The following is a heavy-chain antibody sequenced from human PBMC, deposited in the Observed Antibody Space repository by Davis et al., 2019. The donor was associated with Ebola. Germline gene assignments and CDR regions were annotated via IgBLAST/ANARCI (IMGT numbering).Heavy chain of an antibody. CDR2: ISPDGSDK. V-gene: IGHV3-30*18. Sequence: GGSLRLSCAASGISFSNYGMFWVRQAPGKVMEWVAVISPDGSDKNYADSVKGRFTISRDNSKNTLDLQMNSLRPEDTAVYYCVKTRSNWWNDALEIWGRGTMVIVSS. CDR1: GISFSNYG. CDR3: VKTRSNWWNDALEI. D-gene: IGHD2-8*02. J-gene: IGHJ3*02.